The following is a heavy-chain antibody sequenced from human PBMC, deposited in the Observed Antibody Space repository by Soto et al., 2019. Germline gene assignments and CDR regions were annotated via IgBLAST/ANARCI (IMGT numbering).Heavy chain of an antibody. Sequence: ASVKVSCKASGGTFSSYTISWVRQAPGQGLEWMGRIIPILGIANYAQKFQGRVTITADKSTSTAYMELSSLRSEDTAVYYCARAYCSGGSCYRQIAEYFQHWGQGTLVTVSS. CDR3: ARAYCSGGSCYRQIAEYFQH. V-gene: IGHV1-69*02. CDR2: IIPILGIA. CDR1: GGTFSSYT. D-gene: IGHD2-15*01. J-gene: IGHJ1*01.